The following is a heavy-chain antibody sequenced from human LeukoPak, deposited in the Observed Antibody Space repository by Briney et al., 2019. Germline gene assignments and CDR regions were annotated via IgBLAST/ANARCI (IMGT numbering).Heavy chain of an antibody. V-gene: IGHV3-23*01. J-gene: IGHJ4*02. Sequence: GGCLRLSCAASGFTFNRNAISWVRRAPGKGLEWDSTIGGSGDKTFYADSVKGRFTISRDNSKNMLHLQMSSLTGEDTALYYCVRRGDASSGWGDHDYWGQGALVTVSS. CDR2: IGGSGDKT. CDR3: VRRGDASSGWGDHDY. D-gene: IGHD6-19*01. CDR1: GFTFNRNA.